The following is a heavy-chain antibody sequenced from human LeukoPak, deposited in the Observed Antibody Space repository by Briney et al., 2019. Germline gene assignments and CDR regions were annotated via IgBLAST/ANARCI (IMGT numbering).Heavy chain of an antibody. Sequence: GGSLRLSCAASGFTFSTYGMHWVRQAPGKGLEWVAVISFDANNKFYADSVKGRFTISRDNSKNTLYLQMNSLRPEDTAVYYCAKGGGTGYSSSWYSNWGQGILVTVSS. J-gene: IGHJ4*02. D-gene: IGHD6-13*01. CDR3: AKGGGTGYSSSWYSN. CDR2: ISFDANNK. CDR1: GFTFSTYG. V-gene: IGHV3-30*18.